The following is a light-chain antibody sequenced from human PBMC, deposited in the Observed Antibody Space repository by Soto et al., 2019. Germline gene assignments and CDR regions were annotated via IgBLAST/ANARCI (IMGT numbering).Light chain of an antibody. CDR1: QGISNS. CDR3: QKYNSAPLT. Sequence: DIQMTQSPSSLSASVGDRVTITCRASQGISNSLAWYQQKPGKVPKLLIYTASTVQSGVPSRFSGRGFGTDFTLTITSLQPEDVATYYCQKYNSAPLTFGGGTKVEIK. J-gene: IGKJ4*01. V-gene: IGKV1-27*01. CDR2: TAS.